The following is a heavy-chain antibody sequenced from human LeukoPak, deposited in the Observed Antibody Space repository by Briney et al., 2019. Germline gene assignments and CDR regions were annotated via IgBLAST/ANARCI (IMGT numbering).Heavy chain of an antibody. CDR3: ARGLGPIAMFDP. CDR1: SAFISRAY. J-gene: IGHJ5*02. CDR2: FHCSGST. Sequence: PSDTVSLTCTVSSAFISRAYGSWIRRPPGKGLEGIGGFHCSGSTNYNPSLKSRVTISLDPRQSQFSLKLNSVTAADTAVFYCARGLGPIAMFDPWGQGTLVTVSS. D-gene: IGHD6-6*01. V-gene: IGHV4-59*07.